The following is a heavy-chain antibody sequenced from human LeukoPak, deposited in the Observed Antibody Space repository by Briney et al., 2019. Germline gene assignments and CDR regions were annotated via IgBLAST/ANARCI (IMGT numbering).Heavy chain of an antibody. J-gene: IGHJ6*02. CDR2: IYPGDSDT. CDR1: GYRFTSYW. D-gene: IGHD3-3*01. V-gene: IGHV5-51*01. Sequence: GESLEISCQGSGYRFTSYWIGWVRQLPGKGLEWMGIIYPGDSDTRYSPSFQGQVTISADKSISTAYLQWSSLKASDTAMYYCARSRFLECCGMDVWGQGATVTVSS. CDR3: ARSRFLECCGMDV.